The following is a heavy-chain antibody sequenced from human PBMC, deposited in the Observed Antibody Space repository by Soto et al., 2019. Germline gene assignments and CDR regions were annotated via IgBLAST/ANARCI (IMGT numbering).Heavy chain of an antibody. Sequence: QVQLVQSGAEVRKPGASVKVSCKASGYSFTDYGVIWVRQAPGQGLEWMGWISAHNGNTHYAQDLQGRVTLTTDSSTSTAYMELRSLSSEDTAVYYCARSLNWLFDYWGQGTLVTVSS. D-gene: IGHD3-3*01. CDR3: ARSLNWLFDY. CDR2: ISAHNGNT. CDR1: GYSFTDYG. J-gene: IGHJ4*02. V-gene: IGHV1-18*04.